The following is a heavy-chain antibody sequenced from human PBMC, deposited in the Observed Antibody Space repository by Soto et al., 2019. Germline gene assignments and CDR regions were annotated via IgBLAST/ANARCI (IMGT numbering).Heavy chain of an antibody. V-gene: IGHV3-33*01. D-gene: IGHD3-22*01. CDR3: ARESRYYDSSGYFQVYNWFDP. CDR1: GFTFSSYG. J-gene: IGHJ5*02. CDR2: IWYDGSNK. Sequence: GSLRLSCAASGFTFSSYGMHWVRQAPGKGLEWVAVIWYDGSNKYYADSVKGQFTISRDNSKNTLYLQMNSLRAEDTAVYYCARESRYYDSSGYFQVYNWFDPWGQGTLVTVSS.